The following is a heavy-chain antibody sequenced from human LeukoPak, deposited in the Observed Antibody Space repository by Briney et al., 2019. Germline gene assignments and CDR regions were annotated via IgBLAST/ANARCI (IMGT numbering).Heavy chain of an antibody. V-gene: IGHV3-23*01. Sequence: GGSLRLSCAASGFTFSNYAMSWVRQAPGKGLEWVSAISGSGDNTYYAESVKGRFTISRDNSKNTLYLQMNSLRAEDTAVYYCAKDRTGTFDYWGQGTLVTVSS. J-gene: IGHJ4*02. D-gene: IGHD1-1*01. CDR3: AKDRTGTFDY. CDR1: GFTFSNYA. CDR2: ISGSGDNT.